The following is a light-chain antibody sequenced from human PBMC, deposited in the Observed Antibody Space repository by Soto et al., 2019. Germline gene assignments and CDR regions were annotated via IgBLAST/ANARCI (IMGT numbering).Light chain of an antibody. V-gene: IGKV1-5*01. CDR3: QQYNSDST. Sequence: GDRVTITCRASQSISHYLAWYQQKPGKAPKLLIYDISTLEGGIPSRFSGSGSGTKFTLTISSLQPDDFATYYCQQYNSDSTFGQGTKLGIK. CDR2: DIS. J-gene: IGKJ2*01. CDR1: QSISHY.